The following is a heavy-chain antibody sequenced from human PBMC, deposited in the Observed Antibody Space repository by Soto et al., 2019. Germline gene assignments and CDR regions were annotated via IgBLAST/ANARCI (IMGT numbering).Heavy chain of an antibody. CDR1: GYSFTSYW. CDR2: IYPGDSDT. CDR3: AKAHIGAMAPFDS. Sequence: GESLKISCKGSGYSFTSYWIGWVRQMPGKGLEWMGIIYPGDSDTRYSPSFQGQVTISADKSISTAYLQWSSLRAEDTAVYYCAKAHIGAMAPFDSWGQGTLVTV. D-gene: IGHD2-8*01. V-gene: IGHV5-51*01. J-gene: IGHJ4*02.